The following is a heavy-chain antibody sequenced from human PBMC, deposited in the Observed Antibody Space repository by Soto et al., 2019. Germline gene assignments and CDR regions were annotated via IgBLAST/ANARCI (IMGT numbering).Heavy chain of an antibody. CDR3: AREGPAPYYYYGMDV. V-gene: IGHV1-18*01. Sequence: QVQLVQSRGEVKKPGASVKVSCKTSGYSFTTYGISWVRQAPGQGLEWMGWISGYNGNTNYAQKLQGRVTMTTDTSTSTAYRELRSLRSDDTAVYYCAREGPAPYYYYGMDVWGQGSTVTVS. J-gene: IGHJ6*02. CDR1: GYSFTTYG. CDR2: ISGYNGNT.